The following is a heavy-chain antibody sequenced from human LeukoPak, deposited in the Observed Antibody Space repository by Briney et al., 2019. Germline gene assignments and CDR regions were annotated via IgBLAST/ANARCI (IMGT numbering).Heavy chain of an antibody. CDR2: ISGSGGST. Sequence: HPGGTLRLSCAASGFTFSSYGMSWVRQAPGKGLEWVSAISGSGGSTYYADSVKGRFTISRDNSKNTLYLQMNSLRAEDTAIYYCARLGLGYNYGYRAFDIWGQGTMVTVSS. CDR3: ARLGLGYNYGYRAFDI. D-gene: IGHD5-18*01. J-gene: IGHJ3*02. CDR1: GFTFSSYG. V-gene: IGHV3-23*01.